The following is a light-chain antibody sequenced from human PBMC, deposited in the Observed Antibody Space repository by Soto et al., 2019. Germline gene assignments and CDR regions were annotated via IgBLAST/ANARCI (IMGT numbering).Light chain of an antibody. V-gene: IGKV1-5*01. J-gene: IGKJ4*01. Sequence: DIQMTQSPSTLSASVGDIVTITCRASQSISSWLAWYQQKPGKAPKLLIYAASSLQSGVPSTFSGSGSGTEFTLTISSLRPDDSATYYCQQYNSQPVTFGGGTKVDIK. CDR1: QSISSW. CDR3: QQYNSQPVT. CDR2: AAS.